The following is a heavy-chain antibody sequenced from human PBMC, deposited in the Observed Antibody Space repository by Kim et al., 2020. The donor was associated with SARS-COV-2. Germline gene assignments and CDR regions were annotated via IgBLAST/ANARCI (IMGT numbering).Heavy chain of an antibody. V-gene: IGHV4-39*07. D-gene: IGHD3-9*01. CDR1: GGSISSSSYY. J-gene: IGHJ5*02. CDR2: IYYSGST. CDR3: ARGGVRYFDWLSP. Sequence: SETLSLTCTVSGGSISSSSYYWGWIRQPPGKGLEWIGSIYYSGSTYYNPSLKSRVTISVDTSKNQFSLKLSSVTAADTAVYYCARGGVRYFDWLSPWGQGTLVTVSS.